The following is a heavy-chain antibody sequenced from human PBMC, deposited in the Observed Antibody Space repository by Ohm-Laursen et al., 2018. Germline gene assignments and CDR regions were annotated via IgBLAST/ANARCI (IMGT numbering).Heavy chain of an antibody. V-gene: IGHV1-46*01. CDR3: ARDKVYGDLSWSKYRPYYFDS. CDR2: INPTDDST. CDR1: GYTFTSYF. D-gene: IGHD4-17*01. Sequence: ASVKVSCKTSGYTFTSYFLHWVRQAPGQGLEWMGIINPTDDSTFITQKFQGRVSMTRDTSTSTVYMELTSLRSEDTAVYYCARDKVYGDLSWSKYRPYYFDSWGQGTLVTVSS. J-gene: IGHJ4*02.